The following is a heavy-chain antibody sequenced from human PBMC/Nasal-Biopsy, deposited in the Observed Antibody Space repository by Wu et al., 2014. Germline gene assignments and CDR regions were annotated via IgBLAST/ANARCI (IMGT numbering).Heavy chain of an antibody. V-gene: IGHV4-59*08. D-gene: IGHD5-12*01. CDR1: GGSIASYY. CDR3: ARFGEDYFAPRVEH. J-gene: IGHJ5*02. CDR2: IYDSGNT. Sequence: TLSLTCTVSGGSIASYYWSWIRQPPGKGLEWIGYIYDSGNTKYNPSLNSRVTISADTSKNELSLSVTSVTATDTAIYYCARFGEDYFAPRVEHWGQGALVNVYS.